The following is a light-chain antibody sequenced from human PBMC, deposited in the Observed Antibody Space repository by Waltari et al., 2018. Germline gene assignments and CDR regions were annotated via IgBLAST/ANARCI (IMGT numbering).Light chain of an antibody. Sequence: QSALTQPHSVSGSPGQSVTISCPGTSRDVGYYNFVSWYQQHPGKAPKLMIYEVTKRPPGVPDRFSGSKSGTTASLTISGLQAEDEADYYCCSYAGNYIFIFATGTKVTVL. J-gene: IGLJ1*01. CDR3: CSYAGNYIFI. CDR2: EVT. V-gene: IGLV2-11*01. CDR1: SRDVGYYNF.